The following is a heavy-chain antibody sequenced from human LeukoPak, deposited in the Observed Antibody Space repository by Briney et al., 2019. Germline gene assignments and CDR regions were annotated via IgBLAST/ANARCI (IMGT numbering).Heavy chain of an antibody. CDR2: IYYSGST. J-gene: IGHJ4*02. Sequence: SETLSLTCTVSGGSISSGGYSWSWIRQHPGKGLEWIGYIYYSGSTYYNPSLKSRVTISVDTSKNQFSLKLSSVTAADTAVYYCARSPRDIVVVPAARWFFDYWGQGTLVTVSS. CDR1: GGSISSGGYS. D-gene: IGHD2-2*01. V-gene: IGHV4-31*03. CDR3: ARSPRDIVVVPAARWFFDY.